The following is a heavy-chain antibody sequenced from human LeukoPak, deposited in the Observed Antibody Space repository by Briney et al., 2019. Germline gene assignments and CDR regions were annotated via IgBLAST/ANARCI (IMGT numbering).Heavy chain of an antibody. CDR3: ARTYYDILTGYYKSYYYYYMAV. CDR1: GGSISSYY. Sequence: SETLSLTCTVSGGSISSYYWSWIRQPPGKGLEWIGYIYYSGSTNYNPSLKSRVTISVDTSKNQFSLKLSSVTAADTAVYYCARTYYDILTGYYKSYYYYYMAVWGKGTTVTISS. J-gene: IGHJ6*03. V-gene: IGHV4-59*01. CDR2: IYYSGST. D-gene: IGHD3-9*01.